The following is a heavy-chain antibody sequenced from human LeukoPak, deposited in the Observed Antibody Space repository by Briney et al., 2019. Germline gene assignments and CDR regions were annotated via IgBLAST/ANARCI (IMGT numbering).Heavy chain of an antibody. V-gene: IGHV1-18*01. D-gene: IGHD3-3*01. CDR2: ISAYNGNT. J-gene: IGHJ5*02. CDR3: ARRTGTYYDFWSGYYTGNWFDP. Sequence: ASVKVSGKASGYTFTSYGISWVRQAPGQGLEWMGWISAYNGNTNYAQKLQGRVTMTTDTSTSTAYMELRSLRSDDTAVYYCARRTGTYYDFWSGYYTGNWFDPWGQGTLVTVSS. CDR1: GYTFTSYG.